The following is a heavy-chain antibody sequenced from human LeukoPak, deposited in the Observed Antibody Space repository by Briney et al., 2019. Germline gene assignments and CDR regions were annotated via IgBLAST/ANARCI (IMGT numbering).Heavy chain of an antibody. J-gene: IGHJ5*02. CDR2: INPNSGGT. CDR1: GYTFTGYY. D-gene: IGHD4-17*01. Sequence: ASVKVSCKASGYTFTGYYTHWVRQAPGQGLEWMGWINPNSGGTIYAQKFQGRVTMTRDTSISTAYMELSRLRSDDTAVYYCARDGDYYMRSWFDPWGQGTLVTVSS. CDR3: ARDGDYYMRSWFDP. V-gene: IGHV1-2*02.